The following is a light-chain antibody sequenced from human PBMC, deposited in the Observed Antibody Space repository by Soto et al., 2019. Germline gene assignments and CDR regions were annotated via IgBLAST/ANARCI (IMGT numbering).Light chain of an antibody. J-gene: IGLJ1*01. CDR2: EDS. V-gene: IGLV2-23*01. Sequence: QSVLTQPASVSGSPGQSITISCTGTSSDVGDYNLVSWYQQRPGKAPKLTIYEDSRRPSGISNRFSGSKSGNTASLTISGLQAEDEAHYYCCSYARTSTYVFGTGTKVTVL. CDR1: SSDVGDYNL. CDR3: CSYARTSTYV.